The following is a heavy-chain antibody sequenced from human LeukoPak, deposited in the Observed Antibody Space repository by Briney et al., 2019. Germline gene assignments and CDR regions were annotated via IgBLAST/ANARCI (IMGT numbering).Heavy chain of an antibody. Sequence: AESLRLSCAASGFTFSSYSMNWVRQAPGKGLEWVSYISSSSSTIYYAPSVKGRFTISRDTSKNSLYLQMNSLSAEDTAVYYCARSYGSGSSYYLDYRGQGSLATVS. V-gene: IGHV3-48*01. CDR1: GFTFSSYS. D-gene: IGHD3-10*01. CDR3: ARSYGSGSSYYLDY. CDR2: ISSSSSTI. J-gene: IGHJ4*02.